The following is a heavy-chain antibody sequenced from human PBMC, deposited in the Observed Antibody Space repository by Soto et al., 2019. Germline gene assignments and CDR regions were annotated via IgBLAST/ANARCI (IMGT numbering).Heavy chain of an antibody. D-gene: IGHD5-18*01. CDR1: GGSISSYY. CDR3: ARGGTWIQLWSKGGTFDY. CDR2: IYYSGST. Sequence: SETLSLTCTVSGGSISSYYWSWIRQPPGKGLEWIGYIYYSGSTNYNPSLKSRVTISVDTSKNQFSLKLSSVTAADTAVYYCARGGTWIQLWSKGGTFDYWGQGTLVTVSS. V-gene: IGHV4-59*12. J-gene: IGHJ4*02.